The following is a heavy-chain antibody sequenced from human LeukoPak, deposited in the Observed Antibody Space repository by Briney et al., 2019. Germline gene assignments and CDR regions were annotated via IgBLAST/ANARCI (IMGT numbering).Heavy chain of an antibody. D-gene: IGHD2-2*01. CDR2: IRNDGSKK. V-gene: IGHV3-30*02. J-gene: IGHJ4*02. Sequence: GGSLRLSCVASGFTFSNYGMHWVRQAPGKGLEWVSFIRNDGSKKYDADSVKGRFTISRDNSKNTLYLQMNNLRAEDTAVYYCTSAASDYWGQGTLVTVSS. CDR1: GFTFSNYG. CDR3: TSAASDY.